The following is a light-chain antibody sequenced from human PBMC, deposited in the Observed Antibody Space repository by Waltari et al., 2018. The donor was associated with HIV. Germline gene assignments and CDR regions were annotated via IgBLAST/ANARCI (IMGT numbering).Light chain of an antibody. V-gene: IGLV2-8*01. CDR1: SSDVGGYSY. J-gene: IGLJ2*01. CDR2: EVS. Sequence: QSALAQPPSASVSPGQSVTISCTGTSSDVGGYSYVSWYQQHPGKAPKLMIYEVSMRPSGFPDRFSGSKSGNAASLTVSGLQAEYEADYYCSSYAGSNNVIFGGGTKLTVL. CDR3: SSYAGSNNVI.